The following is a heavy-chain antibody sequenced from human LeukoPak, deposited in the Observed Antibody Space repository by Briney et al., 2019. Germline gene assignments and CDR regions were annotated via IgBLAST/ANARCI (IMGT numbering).Heavy chain of an antibody. Sequence: SQTLSLTCAISGGRVPSNSAAWNWIRQSPSGVLEWLGRTYYRFKWYNDYAVSVKSRIIINPDTSKNQFSLQLNSVTPEDTAVYYCARGTWGLFDCWGQGALVPVSS. D-gene: IGHD7-27*01. CDR3: ARGTWGLFDC. CDR2: TYYRFKWYN. J-gene: IGHJ4*02. V-gene: IGHV6-1*01. CDR1: GGRVPSNSAA.